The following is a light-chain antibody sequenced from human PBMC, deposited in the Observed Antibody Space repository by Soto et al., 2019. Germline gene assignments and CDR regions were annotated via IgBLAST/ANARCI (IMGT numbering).Light chain of an antibody. CDR2: DNN. V-gene: IGLV3-21*02. CDR3: QVWDSSVLHHV. Sequence: SYELTQSPSVSVAPGQTARITCGGANIGAKAVHWFQQRPGQAPVLVVFDNNDRPSGIPDRFSGSNSGGTATLTISRVEAGDEADYYCQVWDSSVLHHVFGTGTKVTVL. CDR1: NIGAKA. J-gene: IGLJ1*01.